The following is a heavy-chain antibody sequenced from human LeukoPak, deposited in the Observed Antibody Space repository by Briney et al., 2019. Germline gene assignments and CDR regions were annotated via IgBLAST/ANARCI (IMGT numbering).Heavy chain of an antibody. V-gene: IGHV3-20*01. CDR3: ARTLSSSWLVPPFDP. D-gene: IGHD6-13*01. J-gene: IGHJ5*02. CDR1: GFTFDDYG. Sequence: GGSLRLSCAASGFTFDDYGMSWVRQAPGKGLEWVSGINWNGGSTGYADSVRGRFTISRDNAKNSLYLQMNSLRAEDTALYHCARTLSSSWLVPPFDPWGQGTLVTVSS. CDR2: INWNGGST.